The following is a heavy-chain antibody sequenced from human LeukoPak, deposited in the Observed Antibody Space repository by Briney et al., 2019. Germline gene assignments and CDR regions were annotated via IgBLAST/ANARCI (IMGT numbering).Heavy chain of an antibody. J-gene: IGHJ4*02. Sequence: GRSLRLSCAASGFTFSSYAMHWVRQAPGKGLEWVAVISYDGSNKYYADSVKGRFTISRDNSKNTLYLQMNSLRAEDTAVYYCAREWELVVDYWGQGTLVTVSS. D-gene: IGHD1-26*01. V-gene: IGHV3-30-3*01. CDR3: AREWELVVDY. CDR2: ISYDGSNK. CDR1: GFTFSSYA.